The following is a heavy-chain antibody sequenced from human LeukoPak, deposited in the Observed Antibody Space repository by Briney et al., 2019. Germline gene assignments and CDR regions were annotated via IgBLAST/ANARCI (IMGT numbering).Heavy chain of an antibody. Sequence: SETLSLTCTVSGGSISSYYWSWIRQPPGKGLEWIGYIYYSGSTNYNPSLKSRVTISVDTSKNQFSLKLSSATAADTAVYYCARGTGYYDYVWGSYRFDYWGQGTLVTVSS. D-gene: IGHD3-16*02. V-gene: IGHV4-59*08. J-gene: IGHJ4*02. CDR3: ARGTGYYDYVWGSYRFDY. CDR1: GGSISSYY. CDR2: IYYSGST.